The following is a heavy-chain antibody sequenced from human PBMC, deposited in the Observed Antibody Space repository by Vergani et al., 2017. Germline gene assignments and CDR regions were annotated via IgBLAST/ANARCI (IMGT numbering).Heavy chain of an antibody. V-gene: IGHV4-34*01. CDR2: INHSGST. J-gene: IGHJ4*02. Sequence: QVQLQQWGAGLLKPSETLSLTCAVYGGSFSGYYWSWIRQPPGKGLEWIGEINHSGSTNYNPSLKSRVTISVDTSKNQFSLKLSSVTAADTAVYYCARGLGTTVTPIDYWGQGTLVTGSS. CDR1: GGSFSGYY. CDR3: ARGLGTTVTPIDY. D-gene: IGHD4-17*01.